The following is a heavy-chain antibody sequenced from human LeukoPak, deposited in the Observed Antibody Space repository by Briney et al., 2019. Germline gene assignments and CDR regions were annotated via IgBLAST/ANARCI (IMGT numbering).Heavy chain of an antibody. V-gene: IGHV3-21*01. CDR1: GFTFSSYS. CDR2: ISCSSSYI. CDR3: ARVNRRATSMTLSPPQLYYYGMDV. J-gene: IGHJ6*02. D-gene: IGHD2-2*01. Sequence: GGCLRLSCAASGFTFSSYSMDWVRQAPGKGLEWVSSISCSSSYIYYADSVKGRFTISRDNAKNSLYLQMNSLRAEDTAVYYCARVNRRATSMTLSPPQLYYYGMDVWGQGTTVTVSS.